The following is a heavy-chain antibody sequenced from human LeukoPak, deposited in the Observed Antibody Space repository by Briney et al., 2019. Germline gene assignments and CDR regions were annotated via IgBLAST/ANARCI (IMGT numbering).Heavy chain of an antibody. V-gene: IGHV3-23*01. CDR2: ISGSGGST. CDR3: AKDKAMVRGVIKGGPFDY. CDR1: GFTFSSYA. J-gene: IGHJ4*02. Sequence: GGSLRLSCAASGFTFSSYAMSWVRQAPGKGLEWVSAISGSGGSTYYADSVKGRFTISRDNSKNTLYLRMNSLRAEDTAVYYCAKDKAMVRGVIKGGPFDYWGQGTLVTVSS. D-gene: IGHD3-10*01.